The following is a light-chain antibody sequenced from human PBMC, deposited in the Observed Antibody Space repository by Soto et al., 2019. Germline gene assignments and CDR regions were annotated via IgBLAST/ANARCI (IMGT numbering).Light chain of an antibody. Sequence: QSALTQPPSASGSPGQSVTISCTGISSDVGGYNFVSWYQQQPGKAPKLLIYEVSKRPSGVPDRFSGSKSGYTASLTVSGLQAEDEADYYCSSYGGSNNLNWLFGGGTKVTVL. J-gene: IGLJ3*02. CDR3: SSYGGSNNLNWL. V-gene: IGLV2-8*01. CDR2: EVS. CDR1: SSDVGGYNF.